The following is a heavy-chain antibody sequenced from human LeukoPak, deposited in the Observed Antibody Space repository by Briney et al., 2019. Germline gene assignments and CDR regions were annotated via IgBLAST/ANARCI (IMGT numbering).Heavy chain of an antibody. CDR1: GPSSSGYY. J-gene: IGHJ4*03. Sequence: SQTLSLTCAVYGPSSSGYYSGWIRHPPRKWREWIGEINHSVSNNNHTSLKSQVTTSVDTSKNQFTLKLSSVSAADPAVYYCARRYSNYFFDYWGHGTLVSVSS. CDR3: ARRYSNYFFDY. D-gene: IGHD4-11*01. V-gene: IGHV4-34*01. CDR2: INHSVSN.